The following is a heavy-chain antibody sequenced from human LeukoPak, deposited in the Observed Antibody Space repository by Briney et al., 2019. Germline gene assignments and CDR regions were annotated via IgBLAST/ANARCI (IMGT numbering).Heavy chain of an antibody. Sequence: GGSLRLSCAASGFFFRSYWMHWFRQAPGKELVWVSRINKDGSLTAYADSVKGRFTISRDNAKNTLYLQMNSLRVEDTAVYSCAKGPPGSSEYFQHWGQGTLVSVT. D-gene: IGHD1-26*01. V-gene: IGHV3-74*01. CDR2: INKDGSLT. CDR1: GFFFRSYW. J-gene: IGHJ1*01. CDR3: AKGPPGSSEYFQH.